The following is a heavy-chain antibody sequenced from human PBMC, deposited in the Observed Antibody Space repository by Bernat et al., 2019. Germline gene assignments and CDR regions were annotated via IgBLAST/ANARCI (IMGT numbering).Heavy chain of an antibody. CDR2: IYYSGST. J-gene: IGHJ6*02. V-gene: IGHV4-59*01. CDR3: ARVGLVPAASRYYYGMDG. CDR1: GGSISSYY. Sequence: QVQLQESGPGLVKPSETLSLTCTVSGGSISSYYWSWIRQPPGKGLEWIGYIYYSGSTNYNPSLKSRVTISVDTSKNQFSLKLSSVTAADTAVYYCARVGLVPAASRYYYGMDGWGQGTTVTVSS. D-gene: IGHD2-2*01.